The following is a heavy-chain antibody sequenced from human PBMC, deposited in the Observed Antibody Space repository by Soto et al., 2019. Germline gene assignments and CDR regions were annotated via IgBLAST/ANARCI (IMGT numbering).Heavy chain of an antibody. CDR1: GFTFSSYW. Sequence: QAGGSLRLSCAASGFTFSSYWMHWVRQAPGKGLVWVSRINSDGSSTSYADSVKGRFTISRDNAKNTLYLQMNSLRAEDTAVYYCARGYGSGPLTWYWGQGTLVTVSS. D-gene: IGHD3-10*01. CDR2: INSDGSST. V-gene: IGHV3-74*01. CDR3: ARGYGSGPLTWY. J-gene: IGHJ4*02.